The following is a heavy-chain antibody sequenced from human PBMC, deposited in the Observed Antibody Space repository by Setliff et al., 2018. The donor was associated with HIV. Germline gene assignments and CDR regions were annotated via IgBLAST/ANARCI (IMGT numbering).Heavy chain of an antibody. CDR3: ARKHLFNVFDY. CDR1: GGFISSSSYY. Sequence: SETLSLTCTVSGGFISSSSYYWGWIRQPPGKGLEWIGSIYYSGGTYCNPSLKSRVTISVDTSKNQFSLKLSSVTAADTAVYYCARKHLFNVFDYWGQGTLVTVSS. CDR2: IYYSGGT. D-gene: IGHD2-8*01. V-gene: IGHV4-39*07. J-gene: IGHJ4*02.